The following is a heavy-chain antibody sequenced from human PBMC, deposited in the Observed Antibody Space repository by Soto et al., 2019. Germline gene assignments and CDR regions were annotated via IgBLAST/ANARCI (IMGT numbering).Heavy chain of an antibody. J-gene: IGHJ4*01. D-gene: IGHD3-16*01. CDR3: SSGGTPIDY. V-gene: IGHV1-18*01. CDR1: GYTFTNFG. Sequence: QVQLVQSGAEVKKPGASVKVSCKASGYTFTNFGISWVRQAPGQGLEWMGWISAYNGNTNYAQKFQGRVTMTTDTSTSTAYMEVRSLRFDDTGVYYWSSGGTPIDYWGHGTLVTVSS. CDR2: ISAYNGNT.